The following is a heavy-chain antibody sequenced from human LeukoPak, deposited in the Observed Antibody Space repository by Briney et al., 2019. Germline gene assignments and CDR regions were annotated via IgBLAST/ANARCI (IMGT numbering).Heavy chain of an antibody. CDR2: TYHSGST. CDR3: ARDLRENSRYFGY. D-gene: IGHD4-11*01. Sequence: SSETLSLTCAVYGGSFSGYYWSWIRQPPGKGLEWIGNTYHSGSTYYNPSLKSRVTISVDTSKNQFSLKLTSVTAADTAVYYCARDLRENSRYFGYWGQGTLVTVSS. V-gene: IGHV4-34*01. CDR1: GGSFSGYY. J-gene: IGHJ4*02.